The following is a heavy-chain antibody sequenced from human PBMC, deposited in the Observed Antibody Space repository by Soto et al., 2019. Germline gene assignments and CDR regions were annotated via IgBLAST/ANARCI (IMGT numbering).Heavy chain of an antibody. D-gene: IGHD3-10*01. J-gene: IGHJ4*02. CDR2: INPNSGGT. CDR1: GYTFTGYY. Sequence: GASVKVSCKASGYTFTGYYMHWVRQAPGQGLEWMGWINPNSGGTNYAQKFQGWVTMTRDTSISTAYMELSRLRSDDTAVYYCAMTMVRGVITIRFDYWGQGTLVTVSS. CDR3: AMTMVRGVITIRFDY. V-gene: IGHV1-2*04.